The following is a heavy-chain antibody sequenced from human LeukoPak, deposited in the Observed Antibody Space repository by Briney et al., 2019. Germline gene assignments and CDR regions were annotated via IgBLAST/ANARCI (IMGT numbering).Heavy chain of an antibody. V-gene: IGHV4-31*03. CDR1: GGSISSGGYY. Sequence: SETLSLTCTVSGGSISSGGYYWSWIRQHPGKGLEWIGYIYYSGSTYYNPSLKSRVTISVDTSKNQFSLKLSSVTAADTAVYYCARDLGLDDAFDIWGQGTMVTASS. CDR2: IYYSGST. D-gene: IGHD3-16*01. CDR3: ARDLGLDDAFDI. J-gene: IGHJ3*02.